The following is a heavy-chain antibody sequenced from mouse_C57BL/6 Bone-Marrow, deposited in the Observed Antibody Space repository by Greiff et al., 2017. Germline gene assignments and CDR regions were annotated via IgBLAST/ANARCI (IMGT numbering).Heavy chain of an antibody. CDR3: ARSDY. V-gene: IGHV1-59*01. Sequence: QVQLQQPGAELVRPGTSVKLSCKASGYTFTSYWMNWVKQRPGQALEWIGVIDHSDSYSNNNQKFKGTATLTVNTSSSTAYMQLSSLTSEDSAVYYCARSDYWGQGTTLTVSS. CDR1: GYTFTSYW. J-gene: IGHJ2*01. CDR2: IDHSDSYS.